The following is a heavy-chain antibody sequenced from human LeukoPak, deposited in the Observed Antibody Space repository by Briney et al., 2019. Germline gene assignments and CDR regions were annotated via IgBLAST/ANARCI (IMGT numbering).Heavy chain of an antibody. Sequence: GGSLRLSCAASGNYWMHWVRQVPGKGLVWVSHINSDGSWTSYADSVKGRFTISRDNSKNTLYLQMNSLRAEDTAVYYCAKAGYDYVWGSYRSLSWFDPWGQGTLVTVSS. CDR3: AKAGYDYVWGSYRSLSWFDP. V-gene: IGHV3-74*01. D-gene: IGHD3-16*02. CDR2: INSDGSWT. CDR1: GNYW. J-gene: IGHJ5*02.